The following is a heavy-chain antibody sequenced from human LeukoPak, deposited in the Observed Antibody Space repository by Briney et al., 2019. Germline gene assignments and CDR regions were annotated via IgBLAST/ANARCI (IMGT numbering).Heavy chain of an antibody. CDR3: ARYPTFYYDSIVSPTDAFDI. CDR1: GGSISSSNW. D-gene: IGHD3-22*01. CDR2: IYHSGST. J-gene: IGHJ3*02. V-gene: IGHV4-4*02. Sequence: SETLSLTCAVSGGSISSSNWWSWVRQPPGKGLEWIGEIYHSGSTNYNPSLKSRVTISVDKSKNQFSLKLSSVTAADTAMYYCARYPTFYYDSIVSPTDAFDIWGQGTMVTVSS.